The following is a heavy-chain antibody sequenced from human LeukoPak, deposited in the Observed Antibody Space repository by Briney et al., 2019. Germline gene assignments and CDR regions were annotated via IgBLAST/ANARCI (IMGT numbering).Heavy chain of an antibody. V-gene: IGHV4-59*01. CDR1: GGSISSYY. J-gene: IGHJ4*02. Sequence: SETLSLTCSVSGGSISSYYWSWIRQPPGKGLQWIGYIYYSGSTNYNPSLKSRVTISVDTSKNQFSLKLRSVTAADTAVYYCARNTISLYYFDYWGQGTLVTVSS. D-gene: IGHD3-3*02. CDR3: ARNTISLYYFDY. CDR2: IYYSGST.